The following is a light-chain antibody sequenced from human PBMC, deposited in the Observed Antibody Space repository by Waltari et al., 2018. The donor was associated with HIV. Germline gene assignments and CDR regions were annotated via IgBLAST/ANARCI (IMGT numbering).Light chain of an antibody. CDR2: YDD. Sequence: QSVLTQPPSVSEAPRQRVTISCSGSSSNIGNNAVNWYQQLPGKPPKLLIYYDDLLASGFSDRFSGSKSGTSASLAISGLQSEDESDYYCAAWDDSLNGVVFGGGTKLTVL. J-gene: IGLJ2*01. CDR1: SSNIGNNA. CDR3: AAWDDSLNGVV. V-gene: IGLV1-36*01.